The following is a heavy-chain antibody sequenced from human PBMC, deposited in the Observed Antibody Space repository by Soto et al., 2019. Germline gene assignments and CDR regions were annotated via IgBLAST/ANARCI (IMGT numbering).Heavy chain of an antibody. J-gene: IGHJ4*02. D-gene: IGHD4-4*01. CDR2: IYYSGST. CDR3: ARERRGLQGTHGADY. V-gene: IGHV4-61*01. Sequence: QVQLQESGPGLVKPSETLSLTCTVSGGSVSSGSYYWSWIRQPPGKGLEWIGYIYYSGSTNYNPSLKSRVTIXXDXSXXLFSLRLSSVTAADTAVYYCARERRGLQGTHGADYWGQGTLVTVSS. CDR1: GGSVSSGSYY.